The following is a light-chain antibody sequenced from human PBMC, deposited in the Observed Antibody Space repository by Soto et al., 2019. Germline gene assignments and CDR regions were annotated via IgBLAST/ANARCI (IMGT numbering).Light chain of an antibody. V-gene: IGLV2-8*01. CDR1: ISDIGAYNY. J-gene: IGLJ2*01. CDR3: NSYAGGDSFDVI. Sequence: QSVLTQPASVSGSPGQSITISCTGTISDIGAYNYVSWYQQYPGKAPKLIIYDVTERPSGVPDRFSGSKSGNTASLTVSGLRADDEAVYYCNSYAGGDSFDVIFGGGTK. CDR2: DVT.